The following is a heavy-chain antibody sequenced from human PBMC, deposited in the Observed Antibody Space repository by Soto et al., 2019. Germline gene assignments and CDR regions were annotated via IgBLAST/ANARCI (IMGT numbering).Heavy chain of an antibody. Sequence: ASVKVSCKASGYTFTSYGISWVRQAPGQGLEWMGWISAYNGNTNYAQKLQGRVTMTTDTSTSTAYMELRSLRSDDTAVYYCARDFWGIVVVPAASQYFDYWGQGTLVTVSS. J-gene: IGHJ4*02. CDR2: ISAYNGNT. CDR3: ARDFWGIVVVPAASQYFDY. D-gene: IGHD2-2*01. V-gene: IGHV1-18*01. CDR1: GYTFTSYG.